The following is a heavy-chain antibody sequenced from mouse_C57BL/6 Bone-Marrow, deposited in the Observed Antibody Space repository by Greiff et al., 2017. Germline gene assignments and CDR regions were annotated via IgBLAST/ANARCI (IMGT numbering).Heavy chain of an antibody. CDR2: ISDGGSYT. CDR1: GFTFSSYA. Sequence: DVMLVESGGGLVKPGGSLKLSCAASGFTFSSYAMSWVRQTPEKRLAWVATISDGGSYTYYPDNVKGRFTISRDNAKNNLYLQMSHLKSEDTAMYYCARDSLSLYAMDYWGQGTSVTVSS. CDR3: ARDSLSLYAMDY. J-gene: IGHJ4*01. V-gene: IGHV5-4*01.